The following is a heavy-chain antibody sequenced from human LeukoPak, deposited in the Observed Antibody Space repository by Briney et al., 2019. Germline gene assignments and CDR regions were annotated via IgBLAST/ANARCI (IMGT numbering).Heavy chain of an antibody. CDR1: GGSISSSSYY. CDR3: ARGAPDSSGLDY. J-gene: IGHJ4*02. CDR2: IYYSGST. Sequence: SETLSLTCTVSGGSISSSSYYWGWIRQPPGKGLEWIGSIYYSGSTYYNPSLKSRVTISVDASKNQFSLKLSSVTAADTAVYYCARGAPDSSGLDYWGQGTLVTVSS. D-gene: IGHD6-19*01. V-gene: IGHV4-39*01.